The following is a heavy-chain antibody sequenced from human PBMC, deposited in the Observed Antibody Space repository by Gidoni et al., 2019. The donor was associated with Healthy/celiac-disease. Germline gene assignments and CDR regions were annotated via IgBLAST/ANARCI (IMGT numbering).Heavy chain of an antibody. V-gene: IGHV5-51*01. CDR2: IYPGYSDT. D-gene: IGHD3-10*01. Sequence: EVQLVQSGAEVKKPGESMQISGKGPGYSFTSYWFGWVRQMPGKGVEWMGIIYPGYSDTRYSPSFQGQVTISADKSISTAYLQWSSLKASDTAMYYWAINYYGSGSYYFDYWGQGTLVTVSS. CDR3: AINYYGSGSYYFDY. CDR1: GYSFTSYW. J-gene: IGHJ4*02.